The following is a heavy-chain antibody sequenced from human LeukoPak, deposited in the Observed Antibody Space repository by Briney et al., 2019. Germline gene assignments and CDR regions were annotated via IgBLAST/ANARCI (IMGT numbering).Heavy chain of an antibody. CDR2: IETDGSEK. V-gene: IGHV3-7*01. D-gene: IGHD3-9*01. CDR1: GFTFSNYW. Sequence: GGSLRLSCEGSGFTFSNYWMGWVRQAPGKGLQWVANIETDGSEKYYVDSVKGRFTISRDNAKNTLYLQMNTLRVEDTAVYYCTRDLMDYDVSTGLHHYYMDVWGQGTTVTVSS. CDR3: TRDLMDYDVSTGLHHYYMDV. J-gene: IGHJ6*02.